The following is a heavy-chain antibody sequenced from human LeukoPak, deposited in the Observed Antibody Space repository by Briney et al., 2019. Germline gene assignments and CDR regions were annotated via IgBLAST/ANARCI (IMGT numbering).Heavy chain of an antibody. CDR2: ISSSSSAI. J-gene: IGHJ4*02. V-gene: IGHV3-48*01. CDR1: GFTFSSYS. Sequence: GGSLRLSCAASGFTFSSYSMNWLRQAPGKGLEWVSYISSSSSAIYYADSVKGRFTISRDNAKNSLYLQMNSLRAEDTAVYYCAREGYSPYWGQGTLVTVSS. CDR3: AREGYSPY. D-gene: IGHD6-13*01.